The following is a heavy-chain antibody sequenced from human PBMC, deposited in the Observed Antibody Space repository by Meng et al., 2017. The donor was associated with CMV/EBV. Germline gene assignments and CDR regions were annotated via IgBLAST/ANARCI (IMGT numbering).Heavy chain of an antibody. J-gene: IGHJ4*02. Sequence: ASGLTFSSYAMSWVRQAPGKGLEWVSAISGSGGSTYYADSVKGRFTISRDNSKNTLYLQMNSLRAEDTAVYYCARPSKSVGSSPGDYWGQGTLVTVSS. CDR2: ISGSGGST. V-gene: IGHV3-23*01. D-gene: IGHD6-6*01. CDR1: GLTFSSYA. CDR3: ARPSKSVGSSPGDY.